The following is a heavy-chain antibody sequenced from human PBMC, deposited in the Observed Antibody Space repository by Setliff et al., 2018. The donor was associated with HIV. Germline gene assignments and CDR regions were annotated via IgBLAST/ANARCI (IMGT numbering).Heavy chain of an antibody. J-gene: IGHJ4*02. CDR2: MDSSGNT. CDR3: ARQTATGTSATFDS. V-gene: IGHV4-39*07. D-gene: IGHD2-21*02. CDR1: GGSITYSSYY. Sequence: SETLSLTCTVSGGSITYSSYYWGWIRQPPGKGLEWIGSMDSSGNTYYSPSLRSRVTLSLDTSKNHISLHLSSVTAADTAVCYCARQTATGTSATFDSWGQGSLVTVSS.